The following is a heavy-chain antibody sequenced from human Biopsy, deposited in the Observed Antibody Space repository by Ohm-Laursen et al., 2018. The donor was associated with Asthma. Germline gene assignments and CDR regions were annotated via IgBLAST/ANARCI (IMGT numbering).Heavy chain of an antibody. J-gene: IGHJ5*02. CDR1: GGSVSSGSYY. CDR3: AKHGSGWYESNWFDP. D-gene: IGHD6-19*01. Sequence: SETLSLTCTVSGGSVSSGSYYWSWIRQPPGKGLEWIGYIYYSGSTNYNPSLKSRVTISVDTSKNQFSLKLSSVTAADTAVYYCAKHGSGWYESNWFDPWGQGTLVTVSS. CDR2: IYYSGST. V-gene: IGHV4-61*01.